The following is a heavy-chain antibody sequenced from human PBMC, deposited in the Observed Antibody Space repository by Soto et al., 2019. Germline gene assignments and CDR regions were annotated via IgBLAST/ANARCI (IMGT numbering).Heavy chain of an antibody. V-gene: IGHV3-23*01. Sequence: PGGSLRLSCAASGFTFSSYAMSWVRQAPGKGLEWVSAISGSGGSTYYADSVKGRFTISRDNSKNTLYLQMNSLRAEDTAVYYCAKDDRGSSSWYEDWFDPWGQGTLVTSPQ. CDR2: ISGSGGST. D-gene: IGHD6-13*01. CDR3: AKDDRGSSSWYEDWFDP. CDR1: GFTFSSYA. J-gene: IGHJ5*02.